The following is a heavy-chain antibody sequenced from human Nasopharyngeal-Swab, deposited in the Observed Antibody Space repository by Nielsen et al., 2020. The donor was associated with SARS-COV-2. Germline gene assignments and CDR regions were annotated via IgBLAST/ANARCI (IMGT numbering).Heavy chain of an antibody. V-gene: IGHV4-39*01. CDR1: GDSISNSDYY. D-gene: IGHD2-2*01. J-gene: IGHJ5*02. Sequence: SETLSLTCTASGDSISNSDYYWAWIRQPPGKGLEWIGSIEYSGNSYSSPSPQSRVIISVDASKNQFSLRLTSVTAADTAVYFCARSSRPYFDPWGPGTLVSVSS. CDR3: ARSSRPYFDP. CDR2: IEYSGNS.